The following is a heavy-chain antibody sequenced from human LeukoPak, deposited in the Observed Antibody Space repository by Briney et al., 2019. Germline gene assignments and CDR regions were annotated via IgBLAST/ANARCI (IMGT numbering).Heavy chain of an antibody. CDR2: ISSSGSTI. CDR3: ARSSNDAFDI. V-gene: IGHV3-11*01. Sequence: LSLTCAVYGGSFSGYYWSWIRQPPGKGLEWVSYISSSGSTIYYADSVKGRFTISRDNAKNSLYLQMNSLRAEDTAVYYCARSSNDAFDIWGQGTMVTVSS. CDR1: GGSFSGYY. J-gene: IGHJ3*02.